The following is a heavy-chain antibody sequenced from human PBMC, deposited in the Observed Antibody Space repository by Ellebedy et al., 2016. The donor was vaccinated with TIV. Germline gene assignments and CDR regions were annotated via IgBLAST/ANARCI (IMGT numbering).Heavy chain of an antibody. J-gene: IGHJ6*02. Sequence: GESLKISCKGSGYIFTSYWISWVRQMPGKGLEWMGRIDPSDTYTNYSPSFQGHVTFSADKSITTAYLQWSSLKASDTAMYYCARTYGDYISGYYYYYGMDVWGQGTTVTVSS. V-gene: IGHV5-10-1*01. D-gene: IGHD4-17*01. CDR2: IDPSDTYT. CDR3: ARTYGDYISGYYYYYGMDV. CDR1: GYIFTSYW.